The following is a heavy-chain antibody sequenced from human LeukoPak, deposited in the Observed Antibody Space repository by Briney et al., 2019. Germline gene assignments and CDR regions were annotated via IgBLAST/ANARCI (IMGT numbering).Heavy chain of an antibody. Sequence: PSETLSLTCTVSGGSISTTSYYWSWIRQPPGKGLEWIGYIYYSGSTNYNPSLKSRVTISVDTSKNQFSLKLSSVTAADTAVYYCAGGVDYGGNSRNYYYYYMDVWGKGTTVTISS. D-gene: IGHD4-23*01. CDR2: IYYSGST. CDR1: GGSISTTSYY. V-gene: IGHV4-61*01. J-gene: IGHJ6*03. CDR3: AGGVDYGGNSRNYYYYYMDV.